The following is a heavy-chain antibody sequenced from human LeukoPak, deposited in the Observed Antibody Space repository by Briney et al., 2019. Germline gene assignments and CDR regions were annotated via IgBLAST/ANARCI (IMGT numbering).Heavy chain of an antibody. J-gene: IGHJ4*02. V-gene: IGHV3-48*01. CDR1: GFPFTTYN. CDR2: IDSSSSTI. CDR3: VRDRGISFYFDY. Sequence: GGSLRLSCAVSGFPFTTYNMNWVRQAPGKGLEWVSYIDSSSSTIYYADSVKGRFTVSRDNAKNSLDLQMNSLRSEDTAVYYCVRDRGISFYFDYWGQGTLVTVSS. D-gene: IGHD3-16*02.